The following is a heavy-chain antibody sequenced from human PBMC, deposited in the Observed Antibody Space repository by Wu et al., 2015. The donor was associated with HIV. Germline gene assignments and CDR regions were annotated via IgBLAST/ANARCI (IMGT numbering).Heavy chain of an antibody. Sequence: QVQLVQSGAEVKKPGSSVKVSCKASGGTFSSYAISWVRQAPGQGLEWMGGIIPIFGTANYAQKFQGRVTITADESTSTAHMELSSLRSEDTAVYYCARDSSSRRHYYYYYMDVWGKGTTVTVSS. J-gene: IGHJ6*03. CDR1: GGTFSSYA. CDR3: ARDSSSRRHYYYYYMDV. D-gene: IGHD6-6*01. V-gene: IGHV1-69*01. CDR2: IIPIFGTA.